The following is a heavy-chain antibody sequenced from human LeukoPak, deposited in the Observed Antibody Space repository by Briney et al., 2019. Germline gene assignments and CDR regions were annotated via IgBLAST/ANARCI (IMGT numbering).Heavy chain of an antibody. Sequence: PSETLSLTCAVYGGSFSGYYWSWLRQPPGKGLEWIGEINHSGSTNYNPSLKSRVTISVDTSKNQFSLKLSSVTAADTAVYYCARARGRYCSSTSCYSNWFDPWGQGTLVTVSS. CDR2: INHSGST. CDR3: ARARGRYCSSTSCYSNWFDP. J-gene: IGHJ5*02. CDR1: GGSFSGYY. V-gene: IGHV4-34*01. D-gene: IGHD2-2*01.